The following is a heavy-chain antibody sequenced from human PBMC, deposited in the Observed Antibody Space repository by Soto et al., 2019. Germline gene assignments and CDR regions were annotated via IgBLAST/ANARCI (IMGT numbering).Heavy chain of an antibody. CDR1: GSTFSSDD. CDR3: AKDGGWSWAVAGLFDC. D-gene: IGHD6-19*01. Sequence: EVHLLEYGGGLVQPGGSLRLSCVVSGSTFSSDDMSWVRQAPGRGLEWVSGISDSGGSTYYADSVKGRFTISRDNAKNTLYLQMKSLRVEDTALYYCAKDGGWSWAVAGLFDCWGPGAQGTFSS. CDR2: ISDSGGST. J-gene: IGHJ4*02. V-gene: IGHV3-23*01.